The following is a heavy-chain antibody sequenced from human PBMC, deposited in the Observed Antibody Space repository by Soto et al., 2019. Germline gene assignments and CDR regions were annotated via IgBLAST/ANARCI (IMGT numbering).Heavy chain of an antibody. D-gene: IGHD3-22*01. Sequence: SETLSLTCTVSGGSISSGYWTWIRQPPGKGLEWIGYIYYGGSINYNPSLKSRVIISVDTAKNQFSLRLSSVSAADTAVYYCTGAYYDVSGYSLDPWGQGTSVTAPQ. J-gene: IGHJ5*02. V-gene: IGHV4-59*01. CDR3: TGAYYDVSGYSLDP. CDR2: IYYGGSI. CDR1: GGSISSGY.